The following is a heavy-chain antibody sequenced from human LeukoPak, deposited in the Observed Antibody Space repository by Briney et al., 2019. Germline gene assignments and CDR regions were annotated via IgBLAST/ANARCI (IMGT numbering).Heavy chain of an antibody. CDR3: ARVGYYVNMDV. V-gene: IGHV4-61*02. J-gene: IGHJ6*03. CDR2: IYTSGST. Sequence: PSQTLSLTCTVSGGSISSGSYYWSWIRQPAGKGLEWIGRIYTSGSTNYNPSLKSRVTISVDTSKNQFSLKLSSVTAADTAVYYCARVGYYVNMDVWGKGTTVTVSS. D-gene: IGHD3-10*02. CDR1: GGSISSGSYY.